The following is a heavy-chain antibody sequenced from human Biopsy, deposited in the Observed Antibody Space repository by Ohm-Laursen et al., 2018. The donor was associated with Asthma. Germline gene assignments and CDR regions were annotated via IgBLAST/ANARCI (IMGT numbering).Heavy chain of an antibody. V-gene: IGHV3-23*01. CDR2: ISGSGGST. CDR3: ARDLSGYCTSSACYGFDS. Sequence: SLRLSCAASGFTFSSYAMSWVRQAPGKGLEWVSAISGSGGSTYYADSVKGRFTISRDNSKNTLYLQMNSLRAEYTAVYYCARDLSGYCTSSACYGFDSWGQGTLVTVSS. CDR1: GFTFSSYA. J-gene: IGHJ5*01. D-gene: IGHD2-8*01.